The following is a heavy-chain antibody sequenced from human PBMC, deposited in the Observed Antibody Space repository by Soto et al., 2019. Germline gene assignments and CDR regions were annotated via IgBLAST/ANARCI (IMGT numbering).Heavy chain of an antibody. J-gene: IGHJ5*02. Sequence: PSETLSLTCTVSGGAVSSGTYYWSWIRQPPGKGLEWIGHIYFTGSTNYNPSLKSRVTMSLDTSRNQFSLKLSSVTAADTAVYYSTRGPPRVQWFNPWGLGTLVTVSS. V-gene: IGHV4-61*01. CDR1: GGAVSSGTYY. CDR2: IYFTGST. CDR3: TRGPPRVQWFNP.